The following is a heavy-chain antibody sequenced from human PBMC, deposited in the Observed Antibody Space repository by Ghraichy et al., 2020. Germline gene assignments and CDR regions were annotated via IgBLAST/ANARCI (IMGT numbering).Heavy chain of an antibody. J-gene: IGHJ4*02. V-gene: IGHV4-59*01. CDR2: IYYSGST. CDR1: GGSISSYY. D-gene: IGHD6-19*01. CDR3: ARSGPGRHSSGWSTERGYFDY. Sequence: SETLSLTCTVSGGSISSYYWSWIRQPPGKGLEWIGYIYYSGSTNYNPSLKSRVTISVDTSKNQFSLKLSSVTAADTAVYYCARSGPGRHSSGWSTERGYFDYWGQGTLVTVSS.